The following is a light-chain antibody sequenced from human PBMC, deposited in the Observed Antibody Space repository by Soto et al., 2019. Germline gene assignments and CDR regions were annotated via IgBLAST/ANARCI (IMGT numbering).Light chain of an antibody. CDR1: QSVSSSY. Sequence: EIVLTQSPGTLSLSPGERATLSCRASQSVSSSYLAWYQQKPGQGPRLLIYGASSRATGIPDRFSGSGSATDFTLIISRLEPEDFAMYYCQQYGSSPRTFGQGTKVDIK. V-gene: IGKV3-20*01. J-gene: IGKJ1*01. CDR3: QQYGSSPRT. CDR2: GAS.